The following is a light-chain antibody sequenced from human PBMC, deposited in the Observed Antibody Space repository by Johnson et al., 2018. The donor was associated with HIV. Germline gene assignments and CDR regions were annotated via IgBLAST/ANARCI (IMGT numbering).Light chain of an antibody. J-gene: IGLJ1*01. V-gene: IGLV1-51*02. CDR1: SSNIGNNY. CDR3: GTWDSSLSAGV. Sequence: TQPPSVSAAPGQKVTISCSGSSSNIGNNYVSWYQQLPGTAPKLLIYENNKRPSGIPDRFSGSKSGTSATLGITGLQTGDEADYYGGTWDSSLSAGVFGTGTKVTVL. CDR2: ENN.